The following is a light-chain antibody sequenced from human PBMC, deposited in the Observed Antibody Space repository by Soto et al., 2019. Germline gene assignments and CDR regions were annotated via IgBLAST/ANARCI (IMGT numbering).Light chain of an antibody. CDR3: CSYTTSNTRQIV. V-gene: IGLV2-14*01. CDR2: DVS. CDR1: SSDVGGYNY. J-gene: IGLJ1*01. Sequence: QSVLTLPASVSGSPGQSITISCTGTSSDVGGYNYVSWYQQHPGKAPKFMIYDVSNRPSGVSNRFSGSKSGNTASLTISGLQAEDEADYYCCSYTTSNTRQIVFGTGTKVTVL.